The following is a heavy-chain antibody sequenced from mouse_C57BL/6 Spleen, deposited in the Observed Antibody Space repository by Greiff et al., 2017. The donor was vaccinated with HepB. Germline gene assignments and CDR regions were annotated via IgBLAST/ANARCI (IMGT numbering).Heavy chain of an antibody. CDR1: GFTFSDYG. D-gene: IGHD1-1*02. CDR3: ARPGRPYYPFAY. CDR2: ISSGSSTI. V-gene: IGHV5-17*01. Sequence: EVKLVESGGGLVKPGGSLKLSCAASGFTFSDYGMHWVRQAPEKGLEWVAYISSGSSTIYYADTVKGRFTISRDNAKNTRFLQMTSLRSEDTAMYYCARPGRPYYPFAYWGQGTLVTVSA. J-gene: IGHJ3*01.